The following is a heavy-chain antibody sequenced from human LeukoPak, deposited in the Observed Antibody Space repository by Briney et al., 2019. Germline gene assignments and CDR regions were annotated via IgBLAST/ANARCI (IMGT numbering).Heavy chain of an antibody. J-gene: IGHJ4*02. V-gene: IGHV4-59*08. CDR1: GGSITSYY. D-gene: IGHD1-7*01. CDR2: IYYSGST. CDR3: ASTEWNYAR. Sequence: SETLSLTCTVSGGSITSYYWSWMRQPPGKGLEWIGYIYYSGSTNYNPSLKSRVTISLDTSKNQFSLKLSSVTAADTAVYYCASTEWNYARWGQATLVTVSS.